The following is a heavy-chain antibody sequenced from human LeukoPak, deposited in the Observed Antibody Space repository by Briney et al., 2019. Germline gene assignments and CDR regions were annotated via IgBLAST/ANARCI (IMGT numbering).Heavy chain of an antibody. V-gene: IGHV3-7*01. J-gene: IGHJ5*02. D-gene: IGHD5-18*01. Sequence: PGGSLRLSCAASGFTFSSYWMSWVRQAPGKGLEWVANIKQDGSEKYYVDSVKGRFTISRDSAKNSLYLQMNSLRAEDTAVYYCASSWIQLWTFDPWGQGTLVTVSS. CDR2: IKQDGSEK. CDR1: GFTFSSYW. CDR3: ASSWIQLWTFDP.